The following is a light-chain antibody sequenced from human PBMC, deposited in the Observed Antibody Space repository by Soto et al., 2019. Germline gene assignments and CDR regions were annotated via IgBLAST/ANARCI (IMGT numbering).Light chain of an antibody. CDR2: EVS. Sequence: QSVLTQPASVSGSPGQSITTSCTGTSSDVGGYKYVSWYQQHPGKAPKLMIYEVSNRPSGVSNRFSGSKSGNTASLTISGLQAEDEDDYYCSSYTSSSTYVFGTGTKVTVL. CDR1: SSDVGGYKY. V-gene: IGLV2-14*01. J-gene: IGLJ1*01. CDR3: SSYTSSSTYV.